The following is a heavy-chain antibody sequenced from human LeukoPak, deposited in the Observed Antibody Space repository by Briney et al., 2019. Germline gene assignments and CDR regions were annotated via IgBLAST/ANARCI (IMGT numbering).Heavy chain of an antibody. CDR2: ISYDGSNK. D-gene: IGHD1-1*01. Sequence: GGSLRLSCAASGFTFSSYGMHWVRQAPGKGLEWVAVISYDGSNKYYADSVKGRFTISRDNAKNSLYLQMNSLRAEDTAVYYCARDISPQLVVDYWGQGTLVTVSS. CDR1: GFTFSSYG. J-gene: IGHJ4*02. CDR3: ARDISPQLVVDY. V-gene: IGHV3-30*03.